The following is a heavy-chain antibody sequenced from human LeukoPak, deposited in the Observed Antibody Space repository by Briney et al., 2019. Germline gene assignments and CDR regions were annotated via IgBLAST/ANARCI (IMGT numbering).Heavy chain of an antibody. CDR2: IIPIFGTA. CDR1: GGTFSSYA. J-gene: IGHJ6*02. CDR3: ARASTYGDYDHPYYGMDV. V-gene: IGHV1-69*13. D-gene: IGHD4-17*01. Sequence: GASVKVSCKASGGTFSSYAISWVRQAPGQGLEWMGGIIPIFGTANYAQKFQGRVTITADESTSTAYMELSSLRSEDTAVYYCARASTYGDYDHPYYGMDVWGQGTTVTVSS.